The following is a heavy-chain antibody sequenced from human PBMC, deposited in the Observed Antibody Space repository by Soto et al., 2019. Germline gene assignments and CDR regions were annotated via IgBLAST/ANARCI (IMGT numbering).Heavy chain of an antibody. CDR3: ATTGLVVVTASAFDY. V-gene: IGHV1-2*02. CDR1: GYTFTGYY. CDR2: INPNSGGT. D-gene: IGHD2-21*02. Sequence: QVQLVQSGAEVKKPGASVKVSCKASGYTFTGYYMHWVRQAPGQGLEWMGWINPNSGGTNYAQKFQGRVTMTRDTSISTAYMELSRLSSDDTAVYYCATTGLVVVTASAFDYWGQGTLVTVSS. J-gene: IGHJ4*02.